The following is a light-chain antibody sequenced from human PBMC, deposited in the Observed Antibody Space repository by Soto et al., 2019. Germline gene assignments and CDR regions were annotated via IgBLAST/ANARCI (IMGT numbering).Light chain of an antibody. J-gene: IGKJ5*01. CDR1: QSVSSY. Sequence: EIVLTQSPATLSLSPGERATLSCRASQSVSSYLAWYQQKPGQAPRLLIYDASNRATGIPARFSGSGSGTDFPLTISSLESEDFAVYYCQQRSSWPLTFGQGTRLEIK. CDR2: DAS. V-gene: IGKV3-11*01. CDR3: QQRSSWPLT.